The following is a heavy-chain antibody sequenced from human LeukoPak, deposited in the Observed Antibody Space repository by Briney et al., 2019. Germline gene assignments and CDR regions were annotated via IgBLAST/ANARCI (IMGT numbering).Heavy chain of an antibody. D-gene: IGHD3-3*01. CDR2: ISGSGGST. CDR1: GFTFSSYS. V-gene: IGHV3-23*01. Sequence: PGGSLRLSCAASGFTFSSYSMSWVRQAPGKGLEWVSAISGSGGSTYYADSVKGRFTISRDNSKNTLYLQMNSLRAEDTAVYYCAKGGSITIFGVVPDYYYYGMDVWGQGTTVTVSS. J-gene: IGHJ6*02. CDR3: AKGGSITIFGVVPDYYYYGMDV.